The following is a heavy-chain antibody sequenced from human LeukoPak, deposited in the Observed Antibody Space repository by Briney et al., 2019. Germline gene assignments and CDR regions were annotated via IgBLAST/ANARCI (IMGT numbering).Heavy chain of an antibody. CDR3: ARDSHDILTGYIDY. D-gene: IGHD3-9*01. V-gene: IGHV4-4*02. CDR1: GGSISSSNW. CDR2: IYHSAST. J-gene: IGHJ4*02. Sequence: SETLSLTCAVSGGSISSSNWWSWVRQPPGKGLEWIGEIYHSASTTYNPSLKSRVTISVDKSKNQFSLKLSSATAADTAVYYCARDSHDILTGYIDYWGQGTLFTVSS.